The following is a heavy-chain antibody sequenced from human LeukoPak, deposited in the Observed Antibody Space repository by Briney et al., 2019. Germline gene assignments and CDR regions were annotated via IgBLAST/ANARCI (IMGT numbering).Heavy chain of an antibody. D-gene: IGHD3-16*01. CDR3: ARALTWGSDWYFDL. CDR2: IYYSGST. V-gene: IGHV4-59*01. Sequence: SETLSLTCTVSGGSISSYYWSWIRQPPGKGLEWIGYIYYSGSTNYSPSLKSRVTISVDTSKIQFSLKLRSLTAADTAVYYCARALTWGSDWYFDLWGRGTLVTVSS. CDR1: GGSISSYY. J-gene: IGHJ2*01.